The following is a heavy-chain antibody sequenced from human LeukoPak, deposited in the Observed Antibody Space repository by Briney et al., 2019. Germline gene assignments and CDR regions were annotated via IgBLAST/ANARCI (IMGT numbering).Heavy chain of an antibody. CDR2: IKEDGSET. CDR1: GLIFSNYW. V-gene: IGHV3-7*03. J-gene: IGHJ6*02. CDR3: ARNNGMDV. Sequence: GGSLRLSCAASGLIFSNYWMTWVRQAPGKGLEWVANIKEDGSETYYLDSVKGRFTISKDNAKNSLYLQMNSLRAEDTALYHCARNNGMDVWGQGTTVIVSS.